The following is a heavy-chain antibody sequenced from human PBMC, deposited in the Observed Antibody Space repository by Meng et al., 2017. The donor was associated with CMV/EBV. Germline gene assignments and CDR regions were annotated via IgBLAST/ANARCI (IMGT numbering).Heavy chain of an antibody. J-gene: IGHJ4*02. CDR3: ARMPRDGYNYIDY. CDR1: GGTFSSYA. D-gene: IGHD5-24*01. CDR2: IIPIFGTA. V-gene: IGHV1-69*12. Sequence: QGRVGQFGAGVKKPGSSGKVSCKASGGTFSSYAISWVRQAPGQGLEWMGGIIPIFGTANYAQKFQGRVTITADESTSTAYMELSSLRSEDTAVYYCARMPRDGYNYIDYWGQGTLVTVSS.